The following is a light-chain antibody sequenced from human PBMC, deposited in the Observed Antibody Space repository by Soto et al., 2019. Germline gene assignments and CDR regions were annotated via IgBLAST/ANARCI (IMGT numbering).Light chain of an antibody. V-gene: IGKV1-6*01. CDR1: QAIRTD. CDR3: LQDYNSPRT. Sequence: AIQMTQSPSSLSASVGDRVTITCRASQAIRTDLGWYQQRPGKAPKLLIYGTSNLQSGVPSRFSGSGSGTDFTLTISSLQPEDFATYYCLQDYNSPRTFGQGTKVDIK. J-gene: IGKJ1*01. CDR2: GTS.